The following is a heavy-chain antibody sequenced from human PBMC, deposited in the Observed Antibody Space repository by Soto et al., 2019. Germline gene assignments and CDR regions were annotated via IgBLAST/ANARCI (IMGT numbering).Heavy chain of an antibody. Sequence: PSETLSLTCSVSGDAISNFYWSWIRQTPGRGLEWIGCVHESGSTDYNPSLKGRVTISLHTSKSQFSLSLRSATAADTATYYCARGTRALITSFFAYWGQGILVTVSS. CDR1: GDAISNFY. D-gene: IGHD1-20*01. J-gene: IGHJ4*02. CDR2: VHESGST. CDR3: ARGTRALITSFFAY. V-gene: IGHV4-59*03.